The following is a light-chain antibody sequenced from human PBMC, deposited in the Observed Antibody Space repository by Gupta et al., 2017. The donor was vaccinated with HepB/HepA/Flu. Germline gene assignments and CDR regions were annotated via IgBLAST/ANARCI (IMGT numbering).Light chain of an antibody. CDR1: QSINSD. V-gene: IGKV3-15*01. CDR3: QQYDNWPPLT. Sequence: EIVMTQSPATLSVSPGGRATLSCRASQSINSDLAWYQQKPGQPPRLLIYGASSRATGSPARCSGSGDGTEFTLTISSRQSEDVAIYYCQQYDNWPPLTFGGGTKVEIK. J-gene: IGKJ4*01. CDR2: GAS.